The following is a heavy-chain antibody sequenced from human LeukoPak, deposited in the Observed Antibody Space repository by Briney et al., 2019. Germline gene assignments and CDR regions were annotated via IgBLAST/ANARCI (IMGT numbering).Heavy chain of an antibody. V-gene: IGHV4-59*08. J-gene: IGHJ6*02. CDR1: GGSISSYY. CDR3: ARRDYYYGMDV. Sequence: SETLSLTCTVSGGSISSYYWSWIRQPPGKGLEWIGYIYYSGSTNYNPSLKSRVTISVDTSKNQFSLKLSSVTAADTAVYYCARRDYYYGMDVWGQGTTVTVSS. CDR2: IYYSGST.